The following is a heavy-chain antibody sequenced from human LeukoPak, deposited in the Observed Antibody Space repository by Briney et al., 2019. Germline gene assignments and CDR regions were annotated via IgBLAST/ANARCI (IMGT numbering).Heavy chain of an antibody. Sequence: PGGSLRLSCAASGFTFSSYGMHWVRQAPGKGLEWVAVISYDGSNKYYADSVKGRFTISRDNSKNTLYLQMNSLRAEDTAVYYCAKDATPTRGQLVVVAATGLDYWGQGTLVTVSS. V-gene: IGHV3-30*18. D-gene: IGHD2-15*01. J-gene: IGHJ4*02. CDR1: GFTFSSYG. CDR2: ISYDGSNK. CDR3: AKDATPTRGQLVVVAATGLDY.